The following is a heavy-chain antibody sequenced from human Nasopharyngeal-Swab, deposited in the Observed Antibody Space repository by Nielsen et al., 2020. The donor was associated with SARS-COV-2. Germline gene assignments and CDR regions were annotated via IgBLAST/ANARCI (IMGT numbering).Heavy chain of an antibody. V-gene: IGHV4-59*08. Sequence: SETLSLTCTVSGGSISSYYWTWIRQSPGKGLEWIGYIYYSGSTNYNPSLKSRVTISVDTSKNQFSLKLSSVTAADTAVYYCARQENSYGLSYFDYWGQGTLVTVSS. J-gene: IGHJ4*02. CDR3: ARQENSYGLSYFDY. D-gene: IGHD5-18*01. CDR1: GGSISSYY. CDR2: IYYSGST.